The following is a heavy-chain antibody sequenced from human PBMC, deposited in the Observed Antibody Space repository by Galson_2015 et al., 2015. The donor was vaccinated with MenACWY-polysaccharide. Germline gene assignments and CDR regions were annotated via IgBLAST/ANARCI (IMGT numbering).Heavy chain of an antibody. D-gene: IGHD3-9*01. V-gene: IGHV3-9*01. CDR1: GFTFDNYA. Sequence: SLRLSCAASGFTFDNYAMHRVRLAPGKGLEWVAGISWNSLNIDYADSVKGRFTISRDNAKNSLYLQMNSLRVEDTALYYCTKNTRYFDWFDAFGIWGQGTMVTVSS. J-gene: IGHJ3*02. CDR3: TKNTRYFDWFDAFGI. CDR2: ISWNSLNI.